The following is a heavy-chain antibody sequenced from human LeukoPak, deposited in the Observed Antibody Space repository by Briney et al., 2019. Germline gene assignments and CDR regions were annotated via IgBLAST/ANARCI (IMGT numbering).Heavy chain of an antibody. CDR2: INPSGGST. CDR1: GYTFTSYY. V-gene: IGHV1-46*01. Sequence: GASVKVSCKASGYTFTSYYMHWVRQAPGQGLEWMGIINPSGGSTSYAQKFQGRVTMTRDTSTSTVYMELSSLRSEDTAVYYCARSHDSSGYRNPYWFDPWGQGTLVTVSS. J-gene: IGHJ5*02. D-gene: IGHD3-22*01. CDR3: ARSHDSSGYRNPYWFDP.